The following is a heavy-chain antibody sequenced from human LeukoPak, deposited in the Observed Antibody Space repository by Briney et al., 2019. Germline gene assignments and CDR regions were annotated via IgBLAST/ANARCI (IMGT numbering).Heavy chain of an antibody. J-gene: IGHJ5*02. D-gene: IGHD3-10*01. Sequence: LETLSLTCNVSGGSVTRGGFYWGWLRQPPGKGPEWIATVYYTGSTYYNPSLKSRVTISIDTSKNQFSLRLTSVTATDTAVYYCARHSGSGSLSRPFDPWGQGTLVTVSS. CDR3: ARHSGSGSLSRPFDP. CDR2: VYYTGST. CDR1: GGSVTRGGFY. V-gene: IGHV4-39*01.